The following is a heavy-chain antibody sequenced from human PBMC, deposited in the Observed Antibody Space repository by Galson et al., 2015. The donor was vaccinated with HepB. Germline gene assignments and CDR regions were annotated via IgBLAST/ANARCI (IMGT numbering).Heavy chain of an antibody. V-gene: IGHV3-33*01. CDR1: GFTFRTSG. J-gene: IGHJ3*02. D-gene: IGHD7-27*01. CDR2: IWSDGSKQ. Sequence: SLRLSCAASGFTFRTSGMHWVRQTPGKGLEWVAVIWSDGSKQIYADSVKGRFSISKDNSKNTLYLQMDSLRADDTAVYYCARDTGGHAFDIWGQGTMVTVSS. CDR3: ARDTGGHAFDI.